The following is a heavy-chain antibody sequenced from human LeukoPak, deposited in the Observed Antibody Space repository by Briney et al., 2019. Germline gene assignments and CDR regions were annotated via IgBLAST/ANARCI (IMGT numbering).Heavy chain of an antibody. D-gene: IGHD3-22*01. CDR1: GFTVSSNY. CDR3: ATSYYYDSSGYYPAFDI. Sequence: PGGSLRLSCAASGFTVSSNYMSWVRQAPGKGLEWVSVIYSGGSTYYADSVKGRFTISRDNSKNTLYLQMNSLRAEDTAVYYCATSYYYDSSGYYPAFDIWGQGTMVTVSS. CDR2: IYSGGST. V-gene: IGHV3-53*01. J-gene: IGHJ3*02.